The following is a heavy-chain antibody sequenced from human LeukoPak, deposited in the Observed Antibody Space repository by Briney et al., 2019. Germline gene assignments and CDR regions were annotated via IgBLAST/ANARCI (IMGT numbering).Heavy chain of an antibody. CDR1: GFTFSSCV. Sequence: GGSLRLYCAASGFTFSSCVMSWVRQAPGKGLEWVSAISGSGDTTYYAESVRGRFTISRDISKNTLYLQMNSLRVEDTAVYYCVKDRVGTWEPIDYWGQGTLVTVSS. J-gene: IGHJ4*02. CDR3: VKDRVGTWEPIDY. V-gene: IGHV3-23*01. CDR2: ISGSGDTT. D-gene: IGHD1-26*01.